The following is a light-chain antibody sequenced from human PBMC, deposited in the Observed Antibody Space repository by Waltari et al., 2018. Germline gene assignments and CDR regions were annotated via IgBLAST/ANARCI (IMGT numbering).Light chain of an antibody. CDR2: GAS. Sequence: SVLTPSPGTLSLSAGDRAALSCRASQSVSSSYLAWYQQKPGQAPRLLIYGASSRATGIPDRFSGSGSGTDFTLTISRLEPEEFAVYYCQQYGSSPRTFGQGTKVEIK. CDR3: QQYGSSPRT. CDR1: QSVSSSY. V-gene: IGKV3-20*01. J-gene: IGKJ1*01.